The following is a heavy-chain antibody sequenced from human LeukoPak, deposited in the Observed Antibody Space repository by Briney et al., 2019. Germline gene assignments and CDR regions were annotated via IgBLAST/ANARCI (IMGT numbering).Heavy chain of an antibody. J-gene: IGHJ6*03. Sequence: PSETLSLTCTVSGYSINNDYFWGWIRQPPGKGLEWIGSIYHSGSTYYNPSLKSRVTISVDTSKNQFSLRLSSVTAADTAVYYCARVGSATYYDILTGYYKAYYYYYMDVWGKGTTVTISS. D-gene: IGHD3-9*01. CDR2: IYHSGST. V-gene: IGHV4-38-2*02. CDR3: ARVGSATYYDILTGYYKAYYYYYMDV. CDR1: GYSINNDYF.